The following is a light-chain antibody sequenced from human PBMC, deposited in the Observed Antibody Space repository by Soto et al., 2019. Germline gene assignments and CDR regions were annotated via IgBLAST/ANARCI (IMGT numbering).Light chain of an antibody. CDR2: SAS. V-gene: IGKV3-20*01. CDR1: QSVPSNY. Sequence: EIVLTQSPVTLSLSPGERATLSCRASQSVPSNYLAWYLQKPGQSPRLLIYSASSRATGIPDRFSGSGSGTDFTLTISRLEPEDFAVYYCQQYDTSVWAYTFGQGTKLEI. CDR3: QQYDTSVWAYT. J-gene: IGKJ2*01.